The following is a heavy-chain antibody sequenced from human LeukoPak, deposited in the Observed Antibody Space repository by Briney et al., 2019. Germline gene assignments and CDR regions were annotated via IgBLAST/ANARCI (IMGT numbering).Heavy chain of an antibody. D-gene: IGHD1-1*01. J-gene: IGHJ5*02. CDR2: IYYSGST. V-gene: IGHV4-59*01. CDR3: ARGSLNDNVLNWFDP. Sequence: PSGTLSLTCTVSGGSISSYHWSWIRQPPGKGREWIGYIYYSGSTNYNPSLKSRVTISVDTSKNQFSLTLNSVTAADTALYYCARGSLNDNVLNWFDPWGQGTLVTVSS. CDR1: GGSISSYH.